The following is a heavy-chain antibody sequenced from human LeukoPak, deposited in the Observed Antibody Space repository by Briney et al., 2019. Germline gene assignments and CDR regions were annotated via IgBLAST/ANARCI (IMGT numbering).Heavy chain of an antibody. Sequence: SQTLSLTCTVSGGSISCGDYYWSWIRQPPGKGLEWIGYIYYSGSTNYNPSLKSRVTISVDTSKNQFSLKLSSVTAADTAVYYCAGGMTDAFDIWGQGTMVTVSS. CDR2: IYYSGST. V-gene: IGHV4-61*08. J-gene: IGHJ3*02. D-gene: IGHD1-1*01. CDR3: AGGMTDAFDI. CDR1: GGSISCGDYY.